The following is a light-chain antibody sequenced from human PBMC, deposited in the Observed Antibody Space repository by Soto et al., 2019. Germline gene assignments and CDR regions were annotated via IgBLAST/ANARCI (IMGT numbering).Light chain of an antibody. CDR2: DVS. Sequence: QSVLTQPRSVSGSPGQSVTISCTGTSSDVGGYNFVSWYQQHPGKAPKLIIYDVSKRPSGVPDRFSGSKSGNTASLTISGLQAEDEADYYCCSYAGSYTIWVFGGGTK. CDR1: SSDVGGYNF. CDR3: CSYAGSYTIWV. J-gene: IGLJ3*02. V-gene: IGLV2-11*01.